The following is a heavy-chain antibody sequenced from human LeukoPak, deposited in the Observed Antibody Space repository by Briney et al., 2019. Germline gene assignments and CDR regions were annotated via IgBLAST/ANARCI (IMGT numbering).Heavy chain of an antibody. D-gene: IGHD6-13*01. CDR1: GFTFSSYS. CDR2: ISSSSSYI. J-gene: IGHJ5*02. V-gene: IGHV3-21*01. CDR3: ARDRGRAGSSWMSWFDP. Sequence: GGSLRLSCAASGFTFSSYSMNWVRQAPGKGLEWVSSISSSSSYIYYADSVKGRFTISRDNAKKSLYLQMNSLRAEDTAVYYCARDRGRAGSSWMSWFDPWGQGTLVTVSS.